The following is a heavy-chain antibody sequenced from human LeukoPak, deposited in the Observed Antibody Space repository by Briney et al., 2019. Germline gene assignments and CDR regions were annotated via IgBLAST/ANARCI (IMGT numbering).Heavy chain of an antibody. CDR3: ARDPMAAAGTNY. CDR2: ISSSGSTI. Sequence: PGGSLRLSCAASGFTFSDYYMSWIRQPPGKGLEGVSYISSSGSTIYYADSVKGRFTISRDNAKNSLYLQMNSLRAEDTAVYYCARDPMAAAGTNYWGQGTLVTVSS. D-gene: IGHD6-13*01. CDR1: GFTFSDYY. J-gene: IGHJ4*02. V-gene: IGHV3-11*01.